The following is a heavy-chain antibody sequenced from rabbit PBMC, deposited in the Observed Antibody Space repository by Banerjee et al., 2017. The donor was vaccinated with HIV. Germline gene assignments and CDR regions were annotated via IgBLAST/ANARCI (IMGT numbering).Heavy chain of an antibody. V-gene: IGHV1S40*01. J-gene: IGHJ4*01. Sequence: QSLEESGGGLVQPEGSLALTCKASGFSFSSSDYICWVRQAPGKGLEWISCIAGSSSGFTYSATWAKGRFTISKTSSTTVTLQMTSLTAADTATYFCASGYSDIYLGLWGPGTLVTVS. D-gene: IGHD1-1*01. CDR3: ASGYSDIYLGL. CDR1: GFSFSSSDY. CDR2: IAGSSSGFT.